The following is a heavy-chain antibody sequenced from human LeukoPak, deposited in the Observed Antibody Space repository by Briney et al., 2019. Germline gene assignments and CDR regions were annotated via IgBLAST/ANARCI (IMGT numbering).Heavy chain of an antibody. Sequence: GGSLRLSCEASGFTFGGYWMSWVRQAPGKGLEYVSAISSNGGSTYYANSVKGRFTISRDNSKNTLYLQMHSLRAADTAIYYCAKDARESYNYYYYLDVWGKGTTVTVSS. D-gene: IGHD3-10*01. V-gene: IGHV3-64*01. J-gene: IGHJ6*03. CDR3: AKDARESYNYYYYLDV. CDR1: GFTFGGYW. CDR2: ISSNGGST.